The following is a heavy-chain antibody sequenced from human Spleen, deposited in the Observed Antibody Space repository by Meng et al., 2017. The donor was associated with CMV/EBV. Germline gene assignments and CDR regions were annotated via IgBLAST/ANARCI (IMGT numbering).Heavy chain of an antibody. J-gene: IGHJ4*02. V-gene: IGHV3-21*01. CDR1: GFTFSSYS. CDR3: ARGGGEY. Sequence: GGSLRLSCAASGFTFSSYSMNWVRQAPGKGLEWVSSISSSSSYIYYADSVKGRFTISRDNTKNSLYLQMNGLRVEDTAVYYCARGGGEYWGQGILVTVSS. D-gene: IGHD2/OR15-2a*01. CDR2: ISSSSSYI.